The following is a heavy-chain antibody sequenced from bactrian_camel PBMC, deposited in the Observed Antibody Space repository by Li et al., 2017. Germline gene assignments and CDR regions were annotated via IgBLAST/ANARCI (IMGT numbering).Heavy chain of an antibody. D-gene: IGHD7*01. J-gene: IGHJ4*01. CDR1: YYPYNPDNR. V-gene: IGHV3S40*01. CDR2: IAIVPDTK. CDR3: AAGRGGGNPLRLSGYQY. Sequence: VQLVESGGGSVQAGGSLRLSCDALYYPYNPDNRMAWFRQAPGKGREAVAAIAIVPDTKTYVDSVKGRFTISQDNRRNTIYLQMNNLKPEDTAMYYCAAGRGGGNPLRLSGYQYWGQGTQVTVS.